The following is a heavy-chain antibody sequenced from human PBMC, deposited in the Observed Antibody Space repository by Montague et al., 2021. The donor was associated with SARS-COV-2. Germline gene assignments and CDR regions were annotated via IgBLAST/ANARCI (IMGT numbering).Heavy chain of an antibody. CDR1: GGSISGYY. V-gene: IGHV4-59*01. D-gene: IGHD1-7*01. CDR3: ARWWNYYYDASGSDFSLFDY. J-gene: IGHJ4*02. Sequence: SETLSLTCTVSGGSISGYYWNWIRQPPGKGLEWIGYIYYSGNTKYNPSLKSRVTISVDTSKNQFSLKLSSVTAADTAVYYCARWWNYYYDASGSDFSLFDYWGQGTLVTVSS. CDR2: IYYSGNT.